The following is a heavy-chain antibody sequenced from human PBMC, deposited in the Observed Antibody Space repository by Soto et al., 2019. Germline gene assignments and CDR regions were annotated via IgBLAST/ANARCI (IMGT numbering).Heavy chain of an antibody. CDR3: ASVFYGVVAATERYYYYGMDV. V-gene: IGHV1-18*01. Sequence: ASVKVSCKASGYTFTSYGISWVRQAPGQGLEWMGWISAYNGNTNYAQELQGRVTMTTDTSTSTAYMELRSLRSDDTAVYYCASVFYGVVAATERYYYYGMDVWGQGTTVTVSS. CDR1: GYTFTSYG. D-gene: IGHD2-15*01. J-gene: IGHJ6*02. CDR2: ISAYNGNT.